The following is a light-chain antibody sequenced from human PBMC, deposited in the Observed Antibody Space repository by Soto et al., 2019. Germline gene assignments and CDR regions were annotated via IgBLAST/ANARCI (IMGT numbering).Light chain of an antibody. Sequence: EIDITQSPAALSESPLERATLSCIASQSVSSNLAWYQQKPGQAPRLLIYGASTRATGIPARFSGSGSGTEFTLTISSLQSEDFAVYYCQQYNNWPRTFGQGSKV. V-gene: IGKV3-15*01. CDR3: QQYNNWPRT. CDR2: GAS. CDR1: QSVSSN. J-gene: IGKJ1*01.